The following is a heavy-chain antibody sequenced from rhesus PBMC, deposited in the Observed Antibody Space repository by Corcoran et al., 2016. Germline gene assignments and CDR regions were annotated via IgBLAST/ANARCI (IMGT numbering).Heavy chain of an antibody. CDR3: AGAGNFDY. CDR1: GGSISGYYS. J-gene: IGHJ4*01. Sequence: QVQLQQWGEGLVKPSETLSLTCAGYGGSISGYYSWTWIRQPPGKGLEWIGYIYGNSASTNYNPSLKNRVTSSKDTSKNQFSLKLSSVTAADTAVYYCAGAGNFDYWGQGVLVTVSS. V-gene: IGHV4-73*01. D-gene: IGHD2-21*01. CDR2: IYGNSAST.